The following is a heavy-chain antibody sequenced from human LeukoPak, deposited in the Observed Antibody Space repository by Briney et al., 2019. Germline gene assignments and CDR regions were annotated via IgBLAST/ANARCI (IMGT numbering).Heavy chain of an antibody. CDR2: ISGSGGST. D-gene: IGHD6-6*01. J-gene: IGHJ4*02. V-gene: IGHV3-23*01. CDR1: GLTFSSYA. CDR3: AKDVYSSSDGYFDY. Sequence: GGSLRLSCAASGLTFSSYAMSWVRQAPGKGLEWVSAISGSGGSTYYADSVKGRFTISRDNSKNTLYLQMNSLRAEDTAVYYCAKDVYSSSDGYFDYWGQGTLVTVSS.